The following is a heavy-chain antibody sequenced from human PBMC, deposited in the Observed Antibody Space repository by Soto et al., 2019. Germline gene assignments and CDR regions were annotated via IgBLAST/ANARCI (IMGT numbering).Heavy chain of an antibody. CDR3: ARDLWVEPELYYYGMDV. V-gene: IGHV4-30-4*01. D-gene: IGHD1-1*01. CDR1: GDSISSADYY. CDR2: IFYSGTT. J-gene: IGHJ6*02. Sequence: SETLSLTCTVSGDSISSADYYWSWIRQTPGKGLERIGHIFYSGTTYYNPPLKSRLTISVDTSKNHFSLRLTSVTAADTAVYYCARDLWVEPELYYYGMDVWGQGTTVTVSS.